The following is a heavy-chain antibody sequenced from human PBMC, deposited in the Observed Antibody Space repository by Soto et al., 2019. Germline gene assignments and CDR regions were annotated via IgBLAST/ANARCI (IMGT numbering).Heavy chain of an antibody. CDR2: ISYDGSNK. CDR1: GFTFSSYA. CDR3: ARGSGRGWFDP. Sequence: GGSLRLSCAASGFTFSSYAMHWVRQAPGKGLEWVAVISYDGSNKYYADSVKGRFTISRDNSKNTLYLQMNSLRAEDTAVYYCARGSGRGWFDPWGQGTLVTVSS. D-gene: IGHD2-15*01. J-gene: IGHJ5*02. V-gene: IGHV3-30-3*01.